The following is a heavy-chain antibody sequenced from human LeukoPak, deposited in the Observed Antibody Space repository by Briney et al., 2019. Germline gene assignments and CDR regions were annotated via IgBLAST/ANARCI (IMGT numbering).Heavy chain of an antibody. CDR3: VKDLLQWYEFDS. CDR1: GFTFSSYG. V-gene: IGHV3-30*02. CDR2: IRYDGKNQ. J-gene: IGHJ4*02. D-gene: IGHD4-23*01. Sequence: QPGGSLRLSCAASGFTFSSYGIHWVRQAPGKGLEWVSFIRYDGKNQYYADSVKGRFTVSRDNSKKRVYLQMNSLRREDTAVYYCVKDLLQWYEFDSWGQGTLVTVSS.